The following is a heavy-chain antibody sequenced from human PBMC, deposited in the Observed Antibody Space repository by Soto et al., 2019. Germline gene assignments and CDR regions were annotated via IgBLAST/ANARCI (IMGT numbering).Heavy chain of an antibody. CDR3: ARDSGLGPDYWYFDL. Sequence: ASVKVSCKASGYTFTGYYMHWVRQAPGQGLEWMGWINPNSGGTNYAQKFQGWVTMTRDTCISTAYMGLSRLRSDDTAVYYCARDSGLGPDYWYFDLWGRGTLVTVSS. CDR1: GYTFTGYY. J-gene: IGHJ2*01. CDR2: INPNSGGT. V-gene: IGHV1-2*04.